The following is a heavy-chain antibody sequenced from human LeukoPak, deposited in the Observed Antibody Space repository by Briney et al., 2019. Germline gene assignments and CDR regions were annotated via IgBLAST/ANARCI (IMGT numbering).Heavy chain of an antibody. CDR2: IAVGSGNT. CDR3: AASPDYYDSSGYSYYFDY. Sequence: SVKVSCKASGFTFTSSAVQWVRQARGQRLEWIGWIAVGSGNTNYAQKFQERVTITRDMSTSTAYMELSSLRSEDTAVYYCAASPDYYDSSGYSYYFDYWGQGTLVTVSS. V-gene: IGHV1-58*01. CDR1: GFTFTSSA. D-gene: IGHD3-22*01. J-gene: IGHJ4*02.